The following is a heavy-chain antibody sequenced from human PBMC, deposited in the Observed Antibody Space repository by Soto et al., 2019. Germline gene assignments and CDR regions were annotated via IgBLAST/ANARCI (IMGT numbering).Heavy chain of an antibody. CDR1: GCTFSCYA. J-gene: IGHJ4*02. CDR2: IIPIFGTA. Sequence: SVNGPVKASGCTFSCYAISWVRQAPGQGLDWIGGIIPIFGTANYAQKFQGRVTITADESTSPAYMELSSLRSEDTAVYYCASEGTKGHWGQGTLVTVSS. V-gene: IGHV1-69*13. D-gene: IGHD2-8*01. CDR3: ASEGTKGH.